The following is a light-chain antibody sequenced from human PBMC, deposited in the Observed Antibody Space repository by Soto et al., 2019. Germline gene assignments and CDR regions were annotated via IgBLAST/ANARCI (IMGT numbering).Light chain of an antibody. CDR2: GAS. CDR3: QHYNNWPPWT. Sequence: EIVMTQSPATLSVSPGERATLSCRASQSISSNLAWYQQKPGQAPRLLVYGASTRATGIPARFSGSGSGTEFTITINSLQSDDFAVYYCQHYNNWPPWTFGQGTKVEIK. J-gene: IGKJ1*01. V-gene: IGKV3-15*01. CDR1: QSISSN.